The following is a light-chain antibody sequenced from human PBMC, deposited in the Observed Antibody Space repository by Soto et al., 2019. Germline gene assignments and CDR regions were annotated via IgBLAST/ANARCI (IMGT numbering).Light chain of an antibody. Sequence: DIVMTQSPDSPAVSLGERATINCKSSRSVLYSSNNKNYLAWYQQKPGQPPKLLIYWASTRESGVPDRFSGSGSGTDFTLTISSLQAEDVAVYYCQQYYSTPLTFGGGTKVEIK. J-gene: IGKJ4*01. V-gene: IGKV4-1*01. CDR2: WAS. CDR3: QQYYSTPLT. CDR1: RSVLYSSNNKNY.